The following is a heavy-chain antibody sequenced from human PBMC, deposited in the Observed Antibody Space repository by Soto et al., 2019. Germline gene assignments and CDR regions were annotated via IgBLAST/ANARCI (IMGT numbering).Heavy chain of an antibody. CDR3: ATGRYGDY. Sequence: QVHLVQSGAEVKKPGDSVKVSCKASGYTFTSYGITWVRQAPGQGLEWMGWISAHNGNTDYAQKLQGRVIVTRDTSTSTAYMELRSLISDDTAMYYCATGRYGDYWGQGALVTVSS. V-gene: IGHV1-18*01. CDR2: ISAHNGNT. CDR1: GYTFTSYG. J-gene: IGHJ4*02. D-gene: IGHD1-1*01.